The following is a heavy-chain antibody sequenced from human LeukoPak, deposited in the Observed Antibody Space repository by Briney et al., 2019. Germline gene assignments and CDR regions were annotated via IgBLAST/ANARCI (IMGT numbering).Heavy chain of an antibody. CDR1: GFTFSSYS. CDR3: AKHNRFTMIEALLPIDY. J-gene: IGHJ4*02. D-gene: IGHD3-22*01. Sequence: GGSLRLSCAASGFTFSSYSMNGVRQAPGKGLEWVSSISSSSSYIYYADSVKGRFTISRDNSKEKLYLQMNSLRAEDTAVYYCAKHNRFTMIEALLPIDYWGQGTLVTVSS. CDR2: ISSSSSYI. V-gene: IGHV3-21*04.